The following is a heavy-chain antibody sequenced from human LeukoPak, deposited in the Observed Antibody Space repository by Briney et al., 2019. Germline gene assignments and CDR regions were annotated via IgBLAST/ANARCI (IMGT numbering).Heavy chain of an antibody. CDR2: IYYSGST. V-gene: IGHV4-39*01. CDR3: ARHRRVGATLGCFDY. Sequence: KPSETLSLTCTVSGGSISSSSYDWGWIRQPPGKGLEWIGSIYYSGSTYYNPSLKSRVTISVDTSKNQFSLKLSSVTAADTAVYYCARHRRVGATLGCFDYWGRRTLVTVSS. D-gene: IGHD1-26*01. CDR1: GGSISSSSYD. J-gene: IGHJ4*02.